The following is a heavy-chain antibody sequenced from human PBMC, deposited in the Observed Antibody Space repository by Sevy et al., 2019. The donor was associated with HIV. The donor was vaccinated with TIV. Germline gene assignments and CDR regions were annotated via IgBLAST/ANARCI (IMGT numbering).Heavy chain of an antibody. CDR2: IWYDGSNK. J-gene: IGHJ4*02. V-gene: IGHV3-33*01. CDR3: ARGTAACHVTILIEVTAPWVWGLREDLVDY. Sequence: GGSLRLSCAASGFTFSSYGMHWVRQAPGKGLEWVAVIWYDGSNKYYADSVKGRFTISRDNSKNTLYLQMNSLRAEDTAVYYCARGTAACHVTILIEVTAPWVWGLREDLVDYWGQGTLVTVSS. CDR1: GFTFSSYG. D-gene: IGHD3-3*01.